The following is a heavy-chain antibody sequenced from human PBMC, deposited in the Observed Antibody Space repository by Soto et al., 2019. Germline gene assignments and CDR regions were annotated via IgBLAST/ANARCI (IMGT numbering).Heavy chain of an antibody. V-gene: IGHV1-18*04. D-gene: IGHD1-1*01. CDR2: ISGNNGAT. CDR1: GYTFANYG. Sequence: QVQLMQSGNEVKKPGASVTISCKASGYTFANYGISWVRQAPGQELAWMGWISGNNGATNYAPKVQDRITMTLDTSTGVAAMALRSLRSDDTAIYYCVRDLKYLRVTGNWFDSWGQGTLVTVSS. CDR3: VRDLKYLRVTGNWFDS. J-gene: IGHJ5*01.